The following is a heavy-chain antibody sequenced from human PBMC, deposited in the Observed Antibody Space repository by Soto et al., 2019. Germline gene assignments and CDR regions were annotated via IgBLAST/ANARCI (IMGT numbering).Heavy chain of an antibody. V-gene: IGHV1-24*01. CDR3: ATVVDLGYCSGGSCALDAFDI. D-gene: IGHD2-15*01. CDR1: RYTLTALS. J-gene: IGHJ3*02. CDR2: FDPEDGET. Sequence: ASVKVSCKFPRYTLTALSMHWLRHAPGKWLECVGGFDPEDGETIYAQKFQGRVTMTEDTSTDTAYMELSSLRSEDTAVYYCATVVDLGYCSGGSCALDAFDIWGQGTMVTVSS.